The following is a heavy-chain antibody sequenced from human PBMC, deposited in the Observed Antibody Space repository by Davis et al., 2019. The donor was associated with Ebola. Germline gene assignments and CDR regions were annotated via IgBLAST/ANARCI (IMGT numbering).Heavy chain of an antibody. CDR2: INPSGGST. V-gene: IGHV1-46*01. CDR1: GYTFTSYY. CDR3: ARDLHGYNWFDP. D-gene: IGHD6-13*01. Sequence: AASVQVSCKASGYTFTSYYMHWVRQAPGQGLEWMGIINPSGGSTSYAQKFQGRVTMTRDTSTSTVYMELSSLRSEDTTVYYCARDLHGYNWFDPWGQGTLVTVSS. J-gene: IGHJ5*02.